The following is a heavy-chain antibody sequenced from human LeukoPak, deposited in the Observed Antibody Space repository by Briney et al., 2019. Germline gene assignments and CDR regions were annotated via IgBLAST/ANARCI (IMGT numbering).Heavy chain of an antibody. CDR1: GYNFNDYY. CDR2: ISAYDGST. Sequence: GASVNVSCKASGYNFNDYYIHWVRQAPGQGREWMGWISAYDGSTKYTEQLQGRVTMTTDTSTSRAYMEPRSLRFDDTAVYFCAGGRVRAWRGVDYWGQGNLVTVSP. CDR3: AGGRVRAWRGVDY. V-gene: IGHV1-18*04. D-gene: IGHD2-15*01. J-gene: IGHJ4*02.